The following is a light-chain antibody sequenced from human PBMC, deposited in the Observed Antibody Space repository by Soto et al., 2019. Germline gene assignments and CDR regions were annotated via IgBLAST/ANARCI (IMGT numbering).Light chain of an antibody. CDR3: HQYGLLPRHP. Sequence: EIVLTQSPGTLSLSLGESATLSCRASESVSSNYLAWYQQKPGQAPRLLIYGASSRATGIPNRFSGSGSGTDFTLTISSLEPEDFAVYYCHQYGLLPRHPFGQGTKLEIK. CDR2: GAS. V-gene: IGKV3-20*01. J-gene: IGKJ2*01. CDR1: ESVSSNY.